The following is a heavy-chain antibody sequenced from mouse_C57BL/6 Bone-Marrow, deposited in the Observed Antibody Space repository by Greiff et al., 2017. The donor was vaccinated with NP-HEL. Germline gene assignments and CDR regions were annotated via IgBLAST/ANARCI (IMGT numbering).Heavy chain of an antibody. CDR2: IDPENGDT. Sequence: VQLQQSGAELVRPGASVKLSCTASGFNIKDDYMHWVKQRPEQGLEWIGWIDPENGDTEYASKFQGKATITADTSSNTAYLQLRSLTSEDTAVYYCTTTTGFDVWGTGTTVTVSS. V-gene: IGHV14-4*01. CDR3: TTTTGFDV. J-gene: IGHJ1*03. CDR1: GFNIKDDY. D-gene: IGHD1-1*01.